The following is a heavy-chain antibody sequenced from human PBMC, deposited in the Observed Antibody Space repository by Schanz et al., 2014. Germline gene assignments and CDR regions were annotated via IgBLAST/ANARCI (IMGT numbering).Heavy chain of an antibody. V-gene: IGHV3-30*03. Sequence: VQLVESGGGLVQPGGSLRLSCAASGFSFSDYGMHWVRQAPGRGLEWVAVISYHGSEKYYADSVKGRFTISRDNAKSSLYLQMNSLRDEDTAVYYCAATTILADWGQGTLVAVSS. CDR2: ISYHGSEK. D-gene: IGHD3-3*01. CDR3: AATTILAD. J-gene: IGHJ4*02. CDR1: GFSFSDYG.